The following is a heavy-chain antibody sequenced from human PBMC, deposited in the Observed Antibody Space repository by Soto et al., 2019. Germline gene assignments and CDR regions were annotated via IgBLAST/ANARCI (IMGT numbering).Heavy chain of an antibody. D-gene: IGHD3-10*01. CDR3: AKNRGSGSPYYYNMEV. CDR1: GFTFRTYA. CDR2: ISGSTGKT. Sequence: ILSCAASGFTFRTYAMSWVRQAPGKGLEWVSAISGSTGKTYYADSVKGRFTISRDNSKNTLSLQMNSLRGEDTAVYLCAKNRGSGSPYYYNMEVWGQGTMVAVSS. J-gene: IGHJ6*02. V-gene: IGHV3-23*01.